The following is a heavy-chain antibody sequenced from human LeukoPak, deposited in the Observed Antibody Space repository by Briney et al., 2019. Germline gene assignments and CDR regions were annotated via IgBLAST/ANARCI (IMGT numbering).Heavy chain of an antibody. J-gene: IGHJ6*02. V-gene: IGHV3-30-3*01. Sequence: GGSLRLSCAASGFTFSSHAMHWVRQAPGKGLEWVAVISYDGSNKYYADSVKGRFTISRDNSKNTLYLQMNSLRAEDTAVYYCARDESGIGYCSSTSCQRRGHYYYGMDVWGQGTTVTVSS. CDR2: ISYDGSNK. CDR3: ARDESGIGYCSSTSCQRRGHYYYGMDV. D-gene: IGHD2-2*01. CDR1: GFTFSSHA.